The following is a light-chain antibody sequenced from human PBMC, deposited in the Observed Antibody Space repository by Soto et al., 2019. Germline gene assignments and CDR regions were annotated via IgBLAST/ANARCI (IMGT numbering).Light chain of an antibody. V-gene: IGKV3-20*01. Sequence: EVVLTQSPGTLSLSPGERATLSCSAIKSIISRYLAWYQHKPGQAPSLLIYGVSNRATGIPERFRGSGSETDFTLTISSLQPEDFATYYCLQHHSYPQTFGQGTKVDIK. CDR3: LQHHSYPQT. CDR1: KSIISRY. CDR2: GVS. J-gene: IGKJ1*01.